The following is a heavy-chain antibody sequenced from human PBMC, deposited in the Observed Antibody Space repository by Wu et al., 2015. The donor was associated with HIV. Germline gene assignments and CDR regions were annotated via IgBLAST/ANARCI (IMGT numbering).Heavy chain of an antibody. CDR3: ARGQNGNDQ. Sequence: QAQLVQSGAEVKKPGSSVKVSCKAPGGTFSSHTIVWVRQAPGQGLEWMGRITPIFSKTNYAQKFQGRVTITADGSTSMAYMELTSLRSEDTAVYYCARGQNGNDQWGQGTLVTVSS. CDR1: GGTFSSHT. V-gene: IGHV1-69*13. CDR2: ITPIFSKT. J-gene: IGHJ4*02. D-gene: IGHD5-12*01.